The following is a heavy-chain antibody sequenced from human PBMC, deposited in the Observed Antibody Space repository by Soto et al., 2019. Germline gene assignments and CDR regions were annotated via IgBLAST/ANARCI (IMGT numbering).Heavy chain of an antibody. CDR1: GGSISSGGYS. D-gene: IGHD5-12*01. CDR2: IYHSGST. V-gene: IGHV4-30-2*01. CDR3: AAGCGLPRYS. J-gene: IGHJ4*02. Sequence: QLQLQESGSGLVKPSQTLSLTCAVSGGSISSGGYSWSWIRQPPGKGLEWIGYIYHSGSTYYNPFRKSRVTMSVDRSKNQFSLKLGSVTAADTAVYYCAAGCGLPRYSWGQGTLVTVSS.